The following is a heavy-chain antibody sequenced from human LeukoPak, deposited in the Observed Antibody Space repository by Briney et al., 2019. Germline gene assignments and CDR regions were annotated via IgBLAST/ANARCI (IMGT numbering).Heavy chain of an antibody. CDR3: ARLPRGWDYYGAEETRYFDY. D-gene: IGHD3-22*01. V-gene: IGHV4-61*01. Sequence: SETLSLTCTVSGGSISSGNYYWSWIRQPPGKGLEWIGYIYYSGSTNYNPSLKSRVTISVDTSKNQFSLKLSSVTAADTAVYYCARLPRGWDYYGAEETRYFDYWGQGTLVTVSS. CDR2: IYYSGST. J-gene: IGHJ4*02. CDR1: GGSISSGNYY.